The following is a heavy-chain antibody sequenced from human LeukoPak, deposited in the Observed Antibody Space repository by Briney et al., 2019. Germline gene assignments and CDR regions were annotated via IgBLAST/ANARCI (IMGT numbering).Heavy chain of an antibody. CDR1: GGSFSGYY. D-gene: IGHD1-26*01. J-gene: IGHJ4*02. CDR2: INHSGST. CDR3: ARGSLVGADYYFDY. Sequence: SETLSLTCAVYGGSFSGYYWSWIRQPPGKGLEWIGEINHSGSTNYNPSLKNRVTISVDTSKNQFSLKLSSVTAADTAVYYCARGSLVGADYYFDYWGQGTLVTVSS. V-gene: IGHV4-34*01.